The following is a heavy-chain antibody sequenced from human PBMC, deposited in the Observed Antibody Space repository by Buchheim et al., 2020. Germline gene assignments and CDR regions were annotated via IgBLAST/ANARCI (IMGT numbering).Heavy chain of an antibody. J-gene: IGHJ4*01. V-gene: IGHV1-8*01. CDR2: MNPNSGHT. CDR1: GYTFTSYD. CDR3: ARGSPSRYCSGGSCPYFDY. Sequence: QVQLVQSGAEVKKPGASVKVSCEASGYTFTSYDINWVRQATGQGPEWMGWMNPNSGHTGYAQRFQGRVTMTPNTPITTAYMELTNLRSEDTAVYYCARGSPSRYCSGGSCPYFDYWGHGTL. D-gene: IGHD2-15*01.